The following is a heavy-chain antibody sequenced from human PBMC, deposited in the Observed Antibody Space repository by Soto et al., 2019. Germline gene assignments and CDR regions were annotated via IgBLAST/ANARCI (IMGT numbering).Heavy chain of an antibody. D-gene: IGHD2-15*01. CDR1: GFTLRNVW. Sequence: EVLLVASGGGLAKPGEALRRSCEASGFTLRNVWITWMRRAPGRGLEWVATIQKEADGGATDYGAPVAGRFTISRDDTQSILYLQMTSLKSEDTGLYYCTTVENWGRGTLVTVAS. CDR2: IQKEADGGAT. V-gene: IGHV3-15*01. J-gene: IGHJ4*02. CDR3: TTVEN.